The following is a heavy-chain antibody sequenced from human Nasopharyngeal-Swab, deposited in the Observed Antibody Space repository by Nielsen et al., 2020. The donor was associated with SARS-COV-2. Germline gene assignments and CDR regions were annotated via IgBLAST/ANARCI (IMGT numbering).Heavy chain of an antibody. V-gene: IGHV4-4*02. J-gene: IGHJ4*02. D-gene: IGHD5-18*01. CDR1: GGSISSSNW. CDR2: IYHSGST. Sequence: SETLSLTCAVSGGSISSSNWWSWVRQPPGKGLEWIGEIYHSGSTNYNPSLKSRVTISVDKSKNQFSLKLSSVTAADTAVYYCARGRGYSYGRRYYFDYWGQGTLVTVSS. CDR3: ARGRGYSYGRRYYFDY.